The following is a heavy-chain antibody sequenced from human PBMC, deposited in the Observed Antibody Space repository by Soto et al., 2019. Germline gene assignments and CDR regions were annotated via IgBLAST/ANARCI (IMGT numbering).Heavy chain of an antibody. Sequence: QVQLLQSGAEVKKPGASVKVSCKASGYTFSNDAITWVRQAPGQGLEWMGWVSAYNGNTNYAQKFKCRVTMTTDTSTSTAYMEIRSLRYDDTAVYFCARASRYYWNYMMYWGQGTLVNVSS. V-gene: IGHV1-18*01. CDR3: ARASRYYWNYMMY. CDR2: VSAYNGNT. D-gene: IGHD1-7*01. CDR1: GYTFSNDA. J-gene: IGHJ4*02.